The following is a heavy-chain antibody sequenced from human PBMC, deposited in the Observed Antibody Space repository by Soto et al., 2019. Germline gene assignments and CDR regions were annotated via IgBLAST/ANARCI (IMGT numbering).Heavy chain of an antibody. V-gene: IGHV3-23*01. CDR3: AKVTGYSYGYMRYYYAMDV. J-gene: IGHJ6*02. D-gene: IGHD5-18*01. CDR2: ISGSGGST. Sequence: GESLRLSWAASGFTFSSYAMSWVRQAPGKGLEWVSGISGSGGSTYYADSVKGRFTISRDNSKNTLYLQMNSLRAEDTAVYYCAKVTGYSYGYMRYYYAMDVWGQGTTVTVSS. CDR1: GFTFSSYA.